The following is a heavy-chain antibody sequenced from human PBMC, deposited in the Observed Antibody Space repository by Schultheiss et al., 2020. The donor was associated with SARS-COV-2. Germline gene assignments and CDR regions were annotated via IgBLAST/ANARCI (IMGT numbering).Heavy chain of an antibody. CDR1: GFTFSSYG. D-gene: IGHD6-6*01. CDR2: IWYDGSNK. V-gene: IGHV3-33*08. CDR3: ARDGRAARLHAFDI. J-gene: IGHJ3*02. Sequence: GGSLRLSCAASGFTFSSYGMHWVRQAPGKGLEWVAVIWYDGSNKYYADSVKGRFTISRDNSKNTLYLQMNSLRAEDTAVYYCARDGRAARLHAFDIWGQGTMVTVSS.